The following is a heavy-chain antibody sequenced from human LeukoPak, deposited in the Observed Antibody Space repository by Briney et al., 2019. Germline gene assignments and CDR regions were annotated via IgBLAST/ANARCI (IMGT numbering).Heavy chain of an antibody. CDR1: GFTFSSYT. V-gene: IGHV3-21*04. Sequence: PGGSLRLSCAASGFTFSSYTMTWVRQAPGKGLEWVSSITNRGSHVYYADSLKGRFTVSRDNANNSLYLQMDSLRAEDSAVYYCVKDPAAMDYWGQGTLVTVSS. CDR3: VKDPAAMDY. CDR2: ITNRGSHV. J-gene: IGHJ4*02. D-gene: IGHD2-2*01.